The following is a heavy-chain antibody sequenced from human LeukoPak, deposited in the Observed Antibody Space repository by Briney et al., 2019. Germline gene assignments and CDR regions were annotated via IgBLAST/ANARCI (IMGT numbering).Heavy chain of an antibody. J-gene: IGHJ4*02. CDR3: ARDGSGSGNYYNVAGFDY. CDR2: ISGSGSTI. Sequence: PGGSLRLSCAASGFTFSSYEMNWVRQAPGKGLEWISYISGSGSTIYYANSVKGRFTISRDNAKNSLYLQMNSLRAEDTAVYYCARDGSGSGNYYNVAGFDYWGQGTLVTVSS. CDR1: GFTFSSYE. D-gene: IGHD3-10*01. V-gene: IGHV3-48*03.